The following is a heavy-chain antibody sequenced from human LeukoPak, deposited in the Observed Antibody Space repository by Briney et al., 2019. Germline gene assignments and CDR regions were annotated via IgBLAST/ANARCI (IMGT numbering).Heavy chain of an antibody. V-gene: IGHV3-66*01. CDR3: ARDYGSGSYPRTYFDY. Sequence: SGGSLRLSCAASGFTVSSNYMSWVRQAPGKGLEWVSVIYSGGSTYYADSVKGRFTISRDNSKNTLYLQMNSLRAEDTAVYYCARDYGSGSYPRTYFDYWGQGTLVTVSS. CDR1: GFTVSSNY. CDR2: IYSGGST. D-gene: IGHD3-10*01. J-gene: IGHJ4*02.